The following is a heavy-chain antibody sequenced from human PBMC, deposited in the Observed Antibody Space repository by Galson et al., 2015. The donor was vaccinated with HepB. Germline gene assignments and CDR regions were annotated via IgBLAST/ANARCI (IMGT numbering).Heavy chain of an antibody. D-gene: IGHD3/OR15-3a*01. J-gene: IGHJ4*02. CDR2: IYPADSDT. CDR3: VRRGNVWTGIGY. Sequence: QSGAEVKKPGESLKISCKGSGYIFTSYWIGWVRQMPGKGLEWMGMIYPADSDTRYSPSFQGQVTISVDKSITTAYLQWSSLKASDTAIYYCVRRGNVWTGIGYWGQGTLVTVSS. V-gene: IGHV5-51*03. CDR1: GYIFTSYW.